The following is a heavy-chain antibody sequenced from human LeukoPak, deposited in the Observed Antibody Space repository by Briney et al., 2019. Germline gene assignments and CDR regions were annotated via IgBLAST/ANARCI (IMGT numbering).Heavy chain of an antibody. CDR2: ISWNSGSI. D-gene: IGHD4-11*01. CDR3: AKGATTVGPIDY. J-gene: IGHJ4*02. V-gene: IGHV3-9*03. Sequence: GGSLRLSCAASGFTFSSYGMNWVRQAPGKGLEWVSGISWNSGSIGYADSVKGRFTISRDNAKNSLYLQMNSLRAEDMALYYCAKGATTVGPIDYWGQGTLVTVSS. CDR1: GFTFSSYG.